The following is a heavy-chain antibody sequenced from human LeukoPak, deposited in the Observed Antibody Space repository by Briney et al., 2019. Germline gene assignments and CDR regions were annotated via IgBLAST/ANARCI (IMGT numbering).Heavy chain of an antibody. J-gene: IGHJ4*02. D-gene: IGHD1-26*01. CDR1: GFTFSDYY. Sequence: PGGSLRLSCAASGFTFSDYYMSWIRQAPGKGPEWVSYISSSGSTIYYADSVKGRFTISRDNAKNSLYLQMNSLRAEDTAVYYCARDRPRGGSYFDYWGQGTLVTVSS. CDR2: ISSSGSTI. V-gene: IGHV3-11*01. CDR3: ARDRPRGGSYFDY.